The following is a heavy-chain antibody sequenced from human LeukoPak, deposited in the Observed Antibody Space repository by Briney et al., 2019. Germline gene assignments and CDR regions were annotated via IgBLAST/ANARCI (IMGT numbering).Heavy chain of an antibody. J-gene: IGHJ3*02. Sequence: ASVKVSCKASGYTFTSYAISWVRQAPGQGLEWMGGIIPIFGTANYAQKFQGRVTITADESTSTAYMELSSLRSEDTAVYYCASTLLGELSFDAFDIWGQGTMVTVSS. V-gene: IGHV1-69*13. CDR1: GYTFTSYA. CDR3: ASTLLGELSFDAFDI. CDR2: IIPIFGTA. D-gene: IGHD3-16*02.